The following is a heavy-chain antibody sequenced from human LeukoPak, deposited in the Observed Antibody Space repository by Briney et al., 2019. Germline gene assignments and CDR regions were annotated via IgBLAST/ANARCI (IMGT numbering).Heavy chain of an antibody. J-gene: IGHJ4*02. Sequence: SETLSLTCTVSGGSLRSITYYWAWLRQPPGKGLDWLGSIHYDGNTFDNPSLKSRVTMSVDTSSNHFSLKMTSVTAADTAVYYCARDNRSLLDSWGQGILVTVSS. CDR3: ARDNRSLLDS. CDR1: GGSLRSITYY. V-gene: IGHV4-39*07. D-gene: IGHD3-16*02. CDR2: IHYDGNT.